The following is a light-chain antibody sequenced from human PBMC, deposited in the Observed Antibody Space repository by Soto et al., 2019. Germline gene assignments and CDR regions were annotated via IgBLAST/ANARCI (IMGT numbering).Light chain of an antibody. CDR1: QSVSST. J-gene: IGKJ4*01. CDR2: GTS. V-gene: IGKV3-15*01. CDR3: QQYYQWPLT. Sequence: EIVMTQSPATLSVSPGERATLSCRASQSVSSTLAWYQQIPGQAPRLLIYGTSTRATGIPARFSGSGSGTEFPLTVSSLQSEDFAFYYCQQYYQWPLTFGGGTKVEVK.